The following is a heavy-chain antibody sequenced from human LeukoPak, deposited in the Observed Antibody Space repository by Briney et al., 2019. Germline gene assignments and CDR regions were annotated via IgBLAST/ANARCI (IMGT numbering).Heavy chain of an antibody. J-gene: IGHJ1*01. V-gene: IGHV3-23*01. CDR3: AKVYSSSWRAEYFQH. CDR1: GFTFSSYA. Sequence: GGSLRLSCAASGFTFSSYAMSWVRQAPGKGLEWVSAISGSGGSTYYADSVKGRFTISRDNSKNTLYLQMNSLRAEDTAVYCCAKVYSSSWRAEYFQHWGQGTLVTVSS. CDR2: ISGSGGST. D-gene: IGHD6-13*01.